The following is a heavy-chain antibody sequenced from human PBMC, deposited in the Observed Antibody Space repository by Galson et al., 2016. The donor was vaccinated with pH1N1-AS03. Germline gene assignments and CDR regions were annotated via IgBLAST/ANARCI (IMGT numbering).Heavy chain of an antibody. V-gene: IGHV3-30*18. CDR2: ISYDGSNK. CDR3: AKVREGGYYFNHYYALDV. D-gene: IGHD3-22*01. J-gene: IGHJ6*02. Sequence: SLRLSCAASGFSFSTYVMHWVRQAPGKGLEWVAVISYDGSNKYHADSVQGRFTISRDNSKNTLYLQMHSLRPDDTAVYYGAKVREGGYYFNHYYALDVWGQWTTVTVSS. CDR1: GFSFSTYV.